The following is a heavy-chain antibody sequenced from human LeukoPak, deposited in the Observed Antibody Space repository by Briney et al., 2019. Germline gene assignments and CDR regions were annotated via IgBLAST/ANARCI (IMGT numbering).Heavy chain of an antibody. V-gene: IGHV5-51*01. CDR1: GCSFTSYW. D-gene: IGHD5-24*01. J-gene: IGHJ4*02. Sequence: GESLKISCKGSGCSFTSYWIGWVRQMPGKGLQWLGIIYPGDSDTRYSPSFQGQVTISADKSISTAYLQWSSLKASDTAMYYCARFIRRDGYTDYWGQGTLVTVSS. CDR3: ARFIRRDGYTDY. CDR2: IYPGDSDT.